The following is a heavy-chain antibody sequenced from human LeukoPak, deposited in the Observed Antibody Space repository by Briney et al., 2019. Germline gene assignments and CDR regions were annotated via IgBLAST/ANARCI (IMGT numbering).Heavy chain of an antibody. CDR3: VRGVGEPNYFDP. CDR2: INPKTGGP. D-gene: IGHD1-26*01. CDR1: GYTFTDYF. V-gene: IGHV1-2*02. J-gene: IGHJ5*02. Sequence: ASVQVSCKASGYTFTDYFIHWVRQGPGQGPEWVAWINPKTGGPNYARKFQGRVTVTRDTSISTVYMELSRLTSDDTAVYYCVRGVGEPNYFDPWGQGTRVTVSS.